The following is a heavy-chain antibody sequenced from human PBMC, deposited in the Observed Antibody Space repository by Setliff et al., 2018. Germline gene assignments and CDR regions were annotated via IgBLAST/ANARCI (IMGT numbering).Heavy chain of an antibody. Sequence: PSETLSLTCTVSGGSLSTYYWSWIRQPPGKGLEWIGYVYYSGTANYSPSLKSRVTMSVDTSKNQFSLKLRSVTAADTAVYYCARGGTFRYSDYWGQGTPVTVSS. V-gene: IGHV4-59*01. CDR1: GGSLSTYY. CDR2: VYYSGTA. D-gene: IGHD2-15*01. CDR3: ARGGTFRYSDY. J-gene: IGHJ4*02.